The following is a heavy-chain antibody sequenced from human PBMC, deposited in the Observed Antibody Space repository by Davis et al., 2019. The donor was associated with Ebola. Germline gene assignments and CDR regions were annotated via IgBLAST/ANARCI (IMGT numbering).Heavy chain of an antibody. Sequence: SETLSLTCTVSGGSISSSSYYWGWIRQPPGKGLEWIGSIHYSGSTYYNPSLKSRVTISVDTSKNQFSLKLSSVTAADTAVYYCATVGVTYYYDSSGYHLRMNWFDPWGQGTLVTVSS. J-gene: IGHJ5*02. D-gene: IGHD3-22*01. CDR1: GGSISSSSYY. CDR3: ATVGVTYYYDSSGYHLRMNWFDP. CDR2: IHYSGST. V-gene: IGHV4-39*01.